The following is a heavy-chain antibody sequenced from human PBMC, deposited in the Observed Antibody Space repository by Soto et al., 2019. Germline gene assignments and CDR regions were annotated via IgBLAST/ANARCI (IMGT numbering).Heavy chain of an antibody. CDR2: INAGSGNT. D-gene: IGHD3-3*02. J-gene: IGHJ3*02. CDR3: ARDTETLGPRANDALDI. V-gene: IGHV1-3*01. CDR1: GYTFSAYT. Sequence: ASVKVSCKATGYTFSAYTMNWVRQAPGQSLEWMGWINAGSGNTKYSQNFQGRVSITRDTSASTVYMELTGLTSEDTAVYYCARDTETLGPRANDALDIWGQATLLTVSS.